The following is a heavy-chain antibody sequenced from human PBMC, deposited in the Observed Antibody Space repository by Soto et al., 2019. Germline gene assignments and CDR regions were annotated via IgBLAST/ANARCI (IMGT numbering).Heavy chain of an antibody. Sequence: QVQLVQSGAEVKKPGASVKVSCKASGYTFTSYGISWVRQAPGQGLEWMGWISTYNGNTKYVQKLHGRVTMTTDTSTRTAYMELRSLRSDDTAVFYCAREMVRGVGSDYWGQGTLVTVSS. V-gene: IGHV1-18*01. CDR3: AREMVRGVGSDY. CDR2: ISTYNGNT. CDR1: GYTFTSYG. J-gene: IGHJ4*02. D-gene: IGHD3-10*01.